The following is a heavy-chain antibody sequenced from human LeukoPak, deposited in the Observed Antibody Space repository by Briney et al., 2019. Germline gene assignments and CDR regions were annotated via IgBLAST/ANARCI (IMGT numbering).Heavy chain of an antibody. Sequence: SETLSLTCTVSGVSISSSNSYWGWIRQPPGKGLEWIGSIYYTGNTYYNASLKSRVTISIDTSKNQISLRLTSVTATDTAMYYCARRSGYYYYYMDVWGKGTTVTISS. CDR1: GVSISSSNSY. V-gene: IGHV4-39*01. CDR2: IYYTGNT. CDR3: ARRSGYYYYYMDV. J-gene: IGHJ6*03. D-gene: IGHD3-3*01.